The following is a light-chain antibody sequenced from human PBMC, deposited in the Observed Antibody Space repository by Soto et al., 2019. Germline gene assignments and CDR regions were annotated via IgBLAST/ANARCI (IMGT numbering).Light chain of an antibody. CDR2: YND. Sequence: QSVLTQSPSVSGAPRQSVNISCSGNNSNIGSNAVHWYQQLPGKAPKLLMYYNDMLPSGVSDRFSGSKSGTSASLAISGLQSEDEGDYYCCSYAGSSTLVFGGGTKVTVL. CDR1: NSNIGSNA. CDR3: CSYAGSSTLV. J-gene: IGLJ3*02. V-gene: IGLV1-36*01.